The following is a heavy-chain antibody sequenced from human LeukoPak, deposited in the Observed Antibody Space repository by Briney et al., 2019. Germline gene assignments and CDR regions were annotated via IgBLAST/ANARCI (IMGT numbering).Heavy chain of an antibody. CDR2: ISSSSNYI. D-gene: IGHD6-19*01. CDR1: GFTFSSYT. Sequence: PGGSLRLSCAASGFTFSSYTMNWVRQAPGKGLEWVSSISSSSNYIYYADSVKGRFTISRDNAKNSLYLQMNSLRAEDTAVYYCARADSSGWYSPTYWGQGTLVTVSS. CDR3: ARADSSGWYSPTY. V-gene: IGHV3-21*01. J-gene: IGHJ4*02.